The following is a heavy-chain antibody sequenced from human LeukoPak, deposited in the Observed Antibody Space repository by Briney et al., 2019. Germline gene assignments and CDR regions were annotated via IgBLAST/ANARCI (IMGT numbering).Heavy chain of an antibody. V-gene: IGHV3-48*01. J-gene: IGHJ5*02. CDR3: ATNILVRDIINWFDP. D-gene: IGHD3-10*01. Sequence: GGSLRLSCAASGFLFSSYSMSWVRQAPGKGLEWVSDISSSSSTIYYADSVKGRFTISRDNAKNSVFFQMNSLRAEDTAVYYCATNILVRDIINWFDPWGQGTLVTVSS. CDR2: ISSSSSTI. CDR1: GFLFSSYS.